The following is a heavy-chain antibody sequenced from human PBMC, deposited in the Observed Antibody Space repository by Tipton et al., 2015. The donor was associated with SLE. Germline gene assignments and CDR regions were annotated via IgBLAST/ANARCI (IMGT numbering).Heavy chain of an antibody. CDR2: ISAYNGNT. D-gene: IGHD4-17*01. Sequence: QLVQSGAEAKKPGASVKVSCKASGYTFTSYGISWVRQAPGQGLEWMGWISAYNGNTNYAQKLQGRVTMTRNTSISTAYMELSSLRSEDTAVYYCARVPYGDYFFDYWGQGTLVTVSS. CDR3: ARVPYGDYFFDY. J-gene: IGHJ4*02. CDR1: GYTFTSYG. V-gene: IGHV1-18*01.